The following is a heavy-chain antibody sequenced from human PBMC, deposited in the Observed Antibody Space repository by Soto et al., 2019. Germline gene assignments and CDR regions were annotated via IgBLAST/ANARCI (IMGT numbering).Heavy chain of an antibody. J-gene: IGHJ5*02. CDR2: IIPIFGTA. Sequence: QVQLVQSGAEVKKPGSSVKVSCKASGGTFNSYAISWVRQAPGQGLEWMGGIIPIFGTAKYAQKFQGRVTITADESTSTAYMELSSLRYEATAVYYCARPMLYDYDSSGQSAWFDPRGQGTLVTVSS. V-gene: IGHV1-69*12. CDR3: ARPMLYDYDSSGQSAWFDP. D-gene: IGHD3-22*01. CDR1: GGTFNSYA.